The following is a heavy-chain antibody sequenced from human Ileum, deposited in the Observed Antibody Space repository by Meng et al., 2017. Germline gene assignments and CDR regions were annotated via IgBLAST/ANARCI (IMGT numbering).Heavy chain of an antibody. Sequence: QVPRTWPGPGLVRPPGTLSLACVVSSGSITSNTYWSWVRQPPGKGLEWIGQISHSGSAYYNPSLKSRVTMSVDKSKSQFSLMLTSVTAADTAIYYCARHGGYSQDFWGQGTLVTVSS. CDR3: ARHGGYSQDF. CDR2: ISHSGSA. J-gene: IGHJ4*02. D-gene: IGHD4-23*01. V-gene: IGHV4-4*03. CDR1: SGSITSNTY.